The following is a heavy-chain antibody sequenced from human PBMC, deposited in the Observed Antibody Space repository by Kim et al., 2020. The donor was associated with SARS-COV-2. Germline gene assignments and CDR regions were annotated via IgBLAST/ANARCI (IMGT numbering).Heavy chain of an antibody. D-gene: IGHD3-22*01. CDR3: ARGDSSGYYYVDY. V-gene: IGHV1-2*02. J-gene: IGHJ4*02. Sequence: YAQKFQGRVTMTRDTSISTAYMELSRLRSDDTAVYYCARGDSSGYYYVDYWGQGTLVTVSS.